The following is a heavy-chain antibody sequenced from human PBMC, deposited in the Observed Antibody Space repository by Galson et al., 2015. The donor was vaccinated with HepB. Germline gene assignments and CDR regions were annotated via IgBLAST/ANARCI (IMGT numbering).Heavy chain of an antibody. J-gene: IGHJ4*02. D-gene: IGHD6-19*01. Sequence: SVKVSCKASGYTFLNHNIGWVRQAPGQGLEWMGWISTSKGDPKYAQKFEDRVTLTTDTSKNQFSLNLNSVTAADTAVYYCVRGYSSGLYGDYWGQGALVTVSS. CDR1: GYTFLNHN. V-gene: IGHV1-18*01. CDR2: ISTSKGDP. CDR3: VRGYSSGLYGDY.